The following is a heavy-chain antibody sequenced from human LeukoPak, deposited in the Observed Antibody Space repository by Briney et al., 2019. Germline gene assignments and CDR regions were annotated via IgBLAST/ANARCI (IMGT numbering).Heavy chain of an antibody. J-gene: IGHJ5*01. D-gene: IGHD3-16*01. CDR1: GFSVSHYY. CDR3: ARDRAVTQVWVEFDS. Sequence: GGSLRLSCAGSGFSVSHYYMNWVRQAPGKGLEWVSLIRDTGETFYADSVKGRFTISRDNSKNTMYLQMNRLRVEDTAVYLCARDRAVTQVWVEFDSWGQGTLVTVSS. V-gene: IGHV3-66*03. CDR2: IRDTGET.